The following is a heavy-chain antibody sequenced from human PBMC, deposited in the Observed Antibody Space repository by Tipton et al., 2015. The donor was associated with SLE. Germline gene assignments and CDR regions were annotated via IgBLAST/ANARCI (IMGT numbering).Heavy chain of an antibody. Sequence: QVQLVQSGSELKKPGASVKLSCKASGYIFTTYAMHWVRQAPGQGLEWMGWIHTNTRNPTYAQGFTGRFVFSLDTSVSTAYLQISGLKAEDTAVYFCARDPGLWQRRYFDYWGQGILVTVFS. CDR3: ARDPGLWQRRYFDY. D-gene: IGHD5-12*01. CDR1: GYIFTTYA. V-gene: IGHV7-4-1*02. J-gene: IGHJ4*02. CDR2: IHTNTRNP.